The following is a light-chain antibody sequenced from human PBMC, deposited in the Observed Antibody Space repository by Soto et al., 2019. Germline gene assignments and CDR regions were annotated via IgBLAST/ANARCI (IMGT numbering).Light chain of an antibody. CDR2: GAS. V-gene: IGKV3-20*01. CDR1: QSINSRY. Sequence: EIVLTQSPGTISFSPGERATLSCRASQSINSRYLAWYQQKPGQAPRHLIYGASSRATGMPDRFSGSGSGTDFTLTIRRLEPEDFGVYYCQQFGSSPGFTFGPGTNVDIK. J-gene: IGKJ3*01. CDR3: QQFGSSPGFT.